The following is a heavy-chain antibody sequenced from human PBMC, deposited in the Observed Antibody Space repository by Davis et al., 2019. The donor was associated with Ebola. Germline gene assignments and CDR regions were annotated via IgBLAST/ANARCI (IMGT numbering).Heavy chain of an antibody. CDR3: ARDDQFDY. CDR1: GFTFGSWW. Sequence: GESLKISCAASGFTFGSWWMHWVRQAPGKGLVWVSRISRDGSYTTYADSVKGRFTISRDNTTNTLYLQMNSLGAEDTAVYYCARDDQFDYWGQGTLVTVSS. J-gene: IGHJ4*02. D-gene: IGHD2-2*01. CDR2: ISRDGSYT. V-gene: IGHV3-74*01.